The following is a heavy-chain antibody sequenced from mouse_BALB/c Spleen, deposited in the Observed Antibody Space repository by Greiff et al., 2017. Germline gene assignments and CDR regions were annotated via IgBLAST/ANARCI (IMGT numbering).Heavy chain of an antibody. Sequence: EVQLQESGAELVKPGASVKLSCTASGFNIKDTYMHWVKQRPEQGLEWIGRIDPANGNTKYDPKFQGKATITADTSSNTAYLQLSSLTSEDTAVDYCALTGTMDYWGQGTTLTVSS. J-gene: IGHJ2*01. CDR3: ALTGTMDY. V-gene: IGHV14-3*02. D-gene: IGHD4-1*01. CDR2: IDPANGNT. CDR1: GFNIKDTY.